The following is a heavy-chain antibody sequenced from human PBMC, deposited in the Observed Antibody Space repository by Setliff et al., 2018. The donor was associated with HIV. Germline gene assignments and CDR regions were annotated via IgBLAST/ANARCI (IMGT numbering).Heavy chain of an antibody. V-gene: IGHV3-48*03. D-gene: IGHD3-3*01. CDR1: GFTFRSYE. Sequence: GESLKISCAASGFTFRSYEMNWVRQAPGKGLEWISYISNSGNTKYYADSVKGRFTISRDNAKYSLYLQMTSLRAEDTAVYYCAREMGLFFDFWSGLWGQGTMVTVSS. CDR2: ISNSGNTK. CDR3: AREMGLFFDFWSGL. J-gene: IGHJ3*01.